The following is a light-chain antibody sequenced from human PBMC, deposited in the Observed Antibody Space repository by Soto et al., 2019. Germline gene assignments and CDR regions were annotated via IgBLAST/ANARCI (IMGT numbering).Light chain of an antibody. CDR1: QGISSY. Sequence: LLTQSPSSLSASVGDRVTITCRASQGISSYLAWYQQEPGKAPKLLIYAASTLQTGVPSRFSGSGSGTDFTLTISSLQPDDFATYYCQQLGNYPLTFDQGTRLEIK. J-gene: IGKJ5*01. CDR3: QQLGNYPLT. V-gene: IGKV1-9*01. CDR2: AAS.